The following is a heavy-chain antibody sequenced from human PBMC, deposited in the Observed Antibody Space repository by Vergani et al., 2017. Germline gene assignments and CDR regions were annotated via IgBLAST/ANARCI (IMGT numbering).Heavy chain of an antibody. J-gene: IGHJ4*02. CDR3: AKDLGITMVRGVIITGGYYFDY. CDR1: GFTFSSYA. Sequence: EVQLVESGGGLVKPGGSLRLSCAASGFTFSSYAMSWVRQAPGKGLEWVSAISGSGGSTYYADSVKGRFTISRDNSKNTLYLQMNSLRAEDTAVYYCAKDLGITMVRGVIITGGYYFDYWGQGTLVTVSS. V-gene: IGHV3-23*04. CDR2: ISGSGGST. D-gene: IGHD3-10*01.